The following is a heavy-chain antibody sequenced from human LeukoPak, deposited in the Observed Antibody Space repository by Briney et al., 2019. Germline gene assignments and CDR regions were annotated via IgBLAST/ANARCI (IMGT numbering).Heavy chain of an antibody. CDR1: GFTFSNAW. CDR3: ARERSGSWYYYFDY. Sequence: GGSLRLSCAASGFTFSNAWMSWVRQAPGKGLEWVANIKQDGSEKYYVDSVKGRFTISRDNAKNSLYLQMNSLRAEDTAVYYCARERSGSWYYYFDYWGQGTLVTVSS. J-gene: IGHJ4*02. V-gene: IGHV3-7*01. CDR2: IKQDGSEK. D-gene: IGHD6-13*01.